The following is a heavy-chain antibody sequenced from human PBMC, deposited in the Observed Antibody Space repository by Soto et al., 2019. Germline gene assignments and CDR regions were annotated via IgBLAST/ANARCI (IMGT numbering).Heavy chain of an antibody. Sequence: EVPLVESGGGLIQPGGSLRLSCAASGFTVSSNYMSWVRQAPGKGLEWVSVIYSGGSTYYADSVKGRFTISRDNSKNTLYLQMNSLRAEDTAVYYCARGSIGYCSGGSCYLGYWGQGTLVTVSS. CDR3: ARGSIGYCSGGSCYLGY. CDR2: IYSGGST. D-gene: IGHD2-15*01. J-gene: IGHJ4*02. V-gene: IGHV3-53*01. CDR1: GFTVSSNY.